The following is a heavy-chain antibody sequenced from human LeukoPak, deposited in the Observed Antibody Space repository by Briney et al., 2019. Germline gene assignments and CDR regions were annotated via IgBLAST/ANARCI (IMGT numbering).Heavy chain of an antibody. D-gene: IGHD6-13*01. Sequence: PSETLSLTCTVSGGSISSYYRSWIRQPPGKGLEWIGYIYYSGSTNYNPSLKSRVTISVDTSKNQFSLKLSSVTAADTAVYYCARGGRYSSSWPLDYWGQGTLVTVSS. CDR2: IYYSGST. CDR3: ARGGRYSSSWPLDY. J-gene: IGHJ4*02. V-gene: IGHV4-59*01. CDR1: GGSISSYY.